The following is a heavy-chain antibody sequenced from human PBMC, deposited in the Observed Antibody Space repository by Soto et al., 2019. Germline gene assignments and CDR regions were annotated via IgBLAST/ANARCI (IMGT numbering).Heavy chain of an antibody. Sequence: ASVKVSCKASGGTFSSYAISWVRQAPGQGLEWMGGIIPIFGTANYAQKFQGRVTITADESTSTAYMELSSLRSEDTAVYYCARTRFENYYDSSGYYFYWGKGTLVTVSS. J-gene: IGHJ4*02. CDR2: IIPIFGTA. V-gene: IGHV1-69*13. CDR1: GGTFSSYA. CDR3: ARTRFENYYDSSGYYFY. D-gene: IGHD3-22*01.